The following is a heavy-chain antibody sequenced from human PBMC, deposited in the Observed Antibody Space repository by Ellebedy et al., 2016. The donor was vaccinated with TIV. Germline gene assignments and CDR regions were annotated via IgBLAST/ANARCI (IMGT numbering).Heavy chain of an antibody. V-gene: IGHV3-21*01. D-gene: IGHD5-12*01. Sequence: SVKGRFTISRDNANNPLYLHMNSLRAEDTAVYYCARDYSGFDSGSGYFDYWGQGTLVTVSS. J-gene: IGHJ4*02. CDR3: ARDYSGFDSGSGYFDY.